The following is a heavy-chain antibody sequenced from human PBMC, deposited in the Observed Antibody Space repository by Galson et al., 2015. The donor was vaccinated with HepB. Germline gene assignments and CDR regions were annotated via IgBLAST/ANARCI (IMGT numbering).Heavy chain of an antibody. CDR2: TYYRSKWYN. V-gene: IGHV6-1*01. CDR1: GDSVSTNSAA. CDR3: ALEGYRNTFDI. J-gene: IGHJ3*02. D-gene: IGHD6-13*01. Sequence: CAISGDSVSTNSAARNWIRQSPSRGLEWLGRTYYRSKWYNDYAVSVKSRITINPDTSNNQFSLQLNSVTPEDTALYYCALEGYRNTFDIWGQGTMFTVSS.